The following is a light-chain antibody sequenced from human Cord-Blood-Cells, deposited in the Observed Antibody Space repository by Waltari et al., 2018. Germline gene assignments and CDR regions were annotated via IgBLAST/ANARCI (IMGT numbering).Light chain of an antibody. CDR1: QSISSY. V-gene: IGKV1-39*01. J-gene: IGKJ3*01. CDR3: QQSYSTPPIA. CDR2: STP. Sequence: DIQMTQSPYSLSASVGDIVTITCRASQSISSYLNLYQQTPAKAPKLLIYSTPSLQCVVPSRFSGSGSVTDFTLTISSLQPEDFATYYCQQSYSTPPIAFGPGTKVDIK.